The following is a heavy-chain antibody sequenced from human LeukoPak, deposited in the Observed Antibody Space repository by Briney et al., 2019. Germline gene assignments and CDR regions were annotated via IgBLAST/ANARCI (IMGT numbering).Heavy chain of an antibody. J-gene: IGHJ4*02. CDR3: ARHGGYCSGGSCYSGGTFDY. V-gene: IGHV4-38-2*01. Sequence: PSETLSLTCAVSGYSISSGYYWGWIRQPPGKGLEWIGSIYHSGSTYYNPSLKSRVTISVDTSKNQFSLQLSSVTAADTAVYYCARHGGYCSGGSCYSGGTFDYWGQGTLVTVSS. CDR2: IYHSGST. D-gene: IGHD2-15*01. CDR1: GYSISSGYY.